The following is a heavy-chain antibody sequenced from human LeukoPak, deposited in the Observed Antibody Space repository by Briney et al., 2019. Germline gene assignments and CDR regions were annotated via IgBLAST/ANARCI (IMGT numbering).Heavy chain of an antibody. J-gene: IGHJ4*02. CDR1: GFTFSSYE. V-gene: IGHV3-48*03. CDR2: ISSSGRTI. D-gene: IGHD6-19*01. Sequence: GGSLRLSCAASGFTFSSYEINWVRQAPGKGLEWVSYISSSGRTIYYADSVRGRLTISRDNAKNSLYLQMNSLRAEDTAVYYCARVLAVAAIDYWGQGTLVSVSS. CDR3: ARVLAVAAIDY.